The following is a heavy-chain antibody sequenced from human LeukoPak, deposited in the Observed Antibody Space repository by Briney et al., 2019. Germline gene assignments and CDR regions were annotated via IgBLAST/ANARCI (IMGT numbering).Heavy chain of an antibody. D-gene: IGHD6-25*01. Sequence: GGSLRLSCAASGFTFSSYAMHWVRQAPGKGLEYVSAISSNGGSTYYANSVKGRFTISRDNSKNTLYLRMGSLRAEDMAVYYCARMSGRADYWGQGTLVTVSS. CDR1: GFTFSSYA. CDR2: ISSNGGST. V-gene: IGHV3-64*01. J-gene: IGHJ4*02. CDR3: ARMSGRADY.